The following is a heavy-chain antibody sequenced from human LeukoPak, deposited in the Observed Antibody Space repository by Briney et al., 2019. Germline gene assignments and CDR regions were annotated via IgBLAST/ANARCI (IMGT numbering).Heavy chain of an antibody. Sequence: PSETLSLTCAVSGGSISSGGYSWSWIRQPPGKGLEWIGYIYHSGSTYYNPSLKSRVTISVDRSKNQFSLKLSSVTAADTAVYYCARVALLWFGEPDAFDIWGQGTMVTVSS. V-gene: IGHV4-30-2*01. J-gene: IGHJ3*02. CDR1: GGSISSGGYS. CDR2: IYHSGST. CDR3: ARVALLWFGEPDAFDI. D-gene: IGHD3-10*01.